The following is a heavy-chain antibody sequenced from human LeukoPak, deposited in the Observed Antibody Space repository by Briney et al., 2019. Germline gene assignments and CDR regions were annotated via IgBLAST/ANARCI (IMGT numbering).Heavy chain of an antibody. CDR2: ISYSGST. CDR1: GGSISSYY. J-gene: IGHJ3*02. CDR3: ARGTTGYNYAFDI. D-gene: IGHD5-24*01. Sequence: SETLSLTCTVSGGSISSYYWTWIRQPPGKGLEWIGYISYSGSTNYNPSVKSRVTISVDTSKDQFSLKVSSVTAADTAVYYCARGTTGYNYAFDIWGQGTMVTVSS. V-gene: IGHV4-59*08.